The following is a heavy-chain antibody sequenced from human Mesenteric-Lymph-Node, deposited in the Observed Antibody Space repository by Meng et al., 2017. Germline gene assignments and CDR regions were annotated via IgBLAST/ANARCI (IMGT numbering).Heavy chain of an antibody. V-gene: IGHV3-74*03. CDR3: ATNINVAAAGYYFDS. D-gene: IGHD1-14*01. J-gene: IGHJ4*02. CDR1: GFTFSSYW. Sequence: GESLKISCAASGFTFSSYWMHWVRQAPGKGLVWVSRINSDGSSTTYADSVKGRFTISRDNAKNTLYLQMNSLRAEDTAVYYCATNINVAAAGYYFDSWGQGTLVTVPQ. CDR2: INSDGSST.